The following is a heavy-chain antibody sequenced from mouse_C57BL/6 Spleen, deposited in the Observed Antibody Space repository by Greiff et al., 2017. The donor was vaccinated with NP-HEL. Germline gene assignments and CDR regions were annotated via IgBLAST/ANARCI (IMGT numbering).Heavy chain of an antibody. Sequence: VQLQQSGAELVKPGASVKISCKASGYAFSSYWMNWVKQRPGKGLEWIGQIYPGDGDTNYNGKFKGKATLTADKSSSTAYMQLSSLTSEDSAVYVCAREEGLRRPSYYAMDYWGQGTSVTVSS. D-gene: IGHD2-4*01. CDR2: IYPGDGDT. CDR1: GYAFSSYW. V-gene: IGHV1-80*01. J-gene: IGHJ4*01. CDR3: AREEGLRRPSYYAMDY.